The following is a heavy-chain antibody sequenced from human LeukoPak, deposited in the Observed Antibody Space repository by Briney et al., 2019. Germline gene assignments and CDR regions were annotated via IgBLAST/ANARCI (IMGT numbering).Heavy chain of an antibody. J-gene: IGHJ3*02. CDR3: ARGRGISRYYGSGSYYAFDI. CDR1: GGSISSYY. D-gene: IGHD3-10*01. V-gene: IGHV4-59*01. CDR2: IYYSGGT. Sequence: SETLSLTCTVSGGSISSYYWSWVRQPPGKGLEWIGYIYYSGGTNYNPSLKSRVTISVDTSKNQFSLKLSSVTAADTAVYYCARGRGISRYYGSGSYYAFDIWGQGTMVTVSS.